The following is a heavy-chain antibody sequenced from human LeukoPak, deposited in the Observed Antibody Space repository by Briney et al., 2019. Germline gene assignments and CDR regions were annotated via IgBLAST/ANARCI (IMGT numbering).Heavy chain of an antibody. D-gene: IGHD4-17*01. CDR2: IYPGDSDT. J-gene: IGHJ3*02. Sequence: GESLKISCKGSGYSFTSYWIGWVRQMPGKGPEWMGIIYPGDSDTRYSPSFQGQVTISADKSISTAYLQWSSLKASDTAMYYCASPIMYYGDYGGGAFDIWGQGTMVTVSS. V-gene: IGHV5-51*01. CDR1: GYSFTSYW. CDR3: ASPIMYYGDYGGGAFDI.